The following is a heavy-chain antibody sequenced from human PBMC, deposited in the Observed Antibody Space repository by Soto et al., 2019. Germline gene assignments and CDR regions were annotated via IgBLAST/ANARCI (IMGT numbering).Heavy chain of an antibody. D-gene: IGHD3-9*01. CDR3: ARDLGILTGYSNYYAMDV. J-gene: IGHJ6*02. CDR2: IYSGGST. V-gene: IGHV3-53*01. Sequence: GESLKISCAASGFTVSSNYMSWVRQAPGKGLEWVSIIYSGGSTYYADSVKGRFTISRDNSKNTLYLQMNSLRAEDTAVYYCARDLGILTGYSNYYAMDVWGQGTTVTVSS. CDR1: GFTVSSNY.